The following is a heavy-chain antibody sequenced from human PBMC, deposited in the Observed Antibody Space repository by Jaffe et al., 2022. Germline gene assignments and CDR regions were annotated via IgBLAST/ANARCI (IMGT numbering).Heavy chain of an antibody. CDR2: IRYDGSNK. J-gene: IGHJ4*02. D-gene: IGHD2-2*01. V-gene: IGHV3-30*02. CDR1: GFTFSSYG. Sequence: QVQLVESGGGVVQPGGSLRLSCAASGFTFSSYGMHWVRQAPGKGLEWVAFIRYDGSNKYYADSVKGRFTISRDNSKNTLYLQMNSLRAEDTAVYYCAKAQGAHIVVVAPFDYWGQGTLVTVSS. CDR3: AKAQGAHIVVVAPFDY.